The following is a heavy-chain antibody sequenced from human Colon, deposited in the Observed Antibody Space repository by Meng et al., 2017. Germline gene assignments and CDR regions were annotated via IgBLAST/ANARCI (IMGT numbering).Heavy chain of an antibody. CDR3: ASATYCGGDCYSGDAFDI. CDR1: GFTFSSYE. CDR2: ISSSGSTI. V-gene: IGHV3-48*03. J-gene: IGHJ3*02. Sequence: GESMKISCAASGFTFSSYEMNWVRQAPGKGLEWGSYISSSGSTIYYADSVKGRFTISRDNAKNSLYLKMNSLRAEDTAVYYCASATYCGGDCYSGDAFDIWGQGTMVTVSS. D-gene: IGHD2-21*02.